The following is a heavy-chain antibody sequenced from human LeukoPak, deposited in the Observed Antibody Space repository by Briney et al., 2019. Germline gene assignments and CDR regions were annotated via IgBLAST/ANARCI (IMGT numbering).Heavy chain of an antibody. CDR3: AKGFDVAGD. CDR1: GFTLSSYG. D-gene: IGHD6-19*01. CDR2: ISYDGSNK. V-gene: IGHV3-30*18. J-gene: IGHJ4*02. Sequence: PGRSLRLSCAASGFTLSSYGMHWVSQAPGKGLEWVAVISYDGSNKYYADSVKGRFTISRDNSKNTLYLQMNSLRAEDTAVYYCAKGFDVAGDWGQGTLVTVSS.